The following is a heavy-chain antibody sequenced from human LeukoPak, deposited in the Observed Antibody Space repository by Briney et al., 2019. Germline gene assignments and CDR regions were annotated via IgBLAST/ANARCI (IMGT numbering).Heavy chain of an antibody. CDR3: AREVGLKLDY. CDR2: IYYSGST. Sequence: SETLSLTCTVSGGSISRDDYYWSWIRQPPGKGLEWIGYIYYSGSTYYNPSLKSRVTISVDTSKNQFSLKLSSVTAADTAVYYCAREVGLKLDYWGQGTLATVSS. D-gene: IGHD2-15*01. J-gene: IGHJ4*02. V-gene: IGHV4-30-4*01. CDR1: GGSISRDDYY.